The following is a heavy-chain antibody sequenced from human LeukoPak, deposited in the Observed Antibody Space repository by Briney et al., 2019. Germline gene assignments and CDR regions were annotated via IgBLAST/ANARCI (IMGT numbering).Heavy chain of an antibody. D-gene: IGHD3-22*01. CDR3: ARVAIPYDISPYYDGCMDV. V-gene: IGHV4-61*02. CDR1: GGSISSGSYY. Sequence: SETLSLTCTVSGGSISSGSYYWSWIRQPTGKGLEWIGRIYTSGSTNYNPSLQSRVTISVDTSKNQLSLKLRSVTAADTAVYYCARVAIPYDISPYYDGCMDVWGKGTTVTVSS. CDR2: IYTSGST. J-gene: IGHJ6*03.